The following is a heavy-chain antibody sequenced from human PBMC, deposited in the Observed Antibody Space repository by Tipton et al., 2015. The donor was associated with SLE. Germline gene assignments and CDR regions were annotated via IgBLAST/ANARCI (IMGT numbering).Heavy chain of an antibody. Sequence: VQLVQSGAEVKKPGESLRISCKGSGYSFTSYWISWVRQMPGKGLEWMGRIDPSDSYTNYSPSFQGHVTISADKSISTAYLQWSSLKASDTAMYYCARHRSEYYYGSGSYWDYWGQGTLVTVSS. CDR1: GYSFTSYW. D-gene: IGHD3-10*01. CDR3: ARHRSEYYYGSGSYWDY. V-gene: IGHV5-10-1*01. J-gene: IGHJ4*02. CDR2: IDPSDSYT.